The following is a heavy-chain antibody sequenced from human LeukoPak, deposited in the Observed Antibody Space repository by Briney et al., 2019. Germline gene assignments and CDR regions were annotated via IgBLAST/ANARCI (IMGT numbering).Heavy chain of an antibody. CDR2: ISSSSSYI. CDR3: ARGMTRVAFDI. V-gene: IGHV3-21*01. CDR1: GFPFSDYY. D-gene: IGHD2-21*02. J-gene: IGHJ3*02. Sequence: GGSLRLSCAASGFPFSDYYMNWVRQAPGKGLEWVSSISSSSSYIYYADSVKGRFTISRDNAKNSLYLQMNSLRAEDTAVYYCARGMTRVAFDIWGQGTMVTVSS.